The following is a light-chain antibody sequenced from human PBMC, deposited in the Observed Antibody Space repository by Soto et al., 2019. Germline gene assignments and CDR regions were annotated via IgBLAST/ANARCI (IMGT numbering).Light chain of an antibody. J-gene: IGKJ3*01. V-gene: IGKV3-15*01. CDR2: GAS. Sequence: EIVMTQSPATLSVSPGERATLSCRASQSVGSNLAWYQQRPGQAPRLLIYGASTRATGIPARFSGSGSGTEFTLTISSLQSEDFAVYHCQEYNNWPDFTFGPGTKWMSN. CDR3: QEYNNWPDFT. CDR1: QSVGSN.